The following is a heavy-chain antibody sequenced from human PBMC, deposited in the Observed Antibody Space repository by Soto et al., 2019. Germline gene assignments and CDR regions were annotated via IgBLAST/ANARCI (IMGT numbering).Heavy chain of an antibody. J-gene: IGHJ4*02. CDR1: GFTFSTDG. V-gene: IGHV3-30*18. CDR3: AKEVHYGAIDY. D-gene: IGHD4-17*01. Sequence: QVQLVESGGGAVQPGRSLRLSCAASGFTFSTDGMYWVRQAPGKGLEWVAVISYDGSYKYYADSVKGRFAISRDNSKNTLSLQMNPLIAEDTAVYYCAKEVHYGAIDYWGQGTLVTVSS. CDR2: ISYDGSYK.